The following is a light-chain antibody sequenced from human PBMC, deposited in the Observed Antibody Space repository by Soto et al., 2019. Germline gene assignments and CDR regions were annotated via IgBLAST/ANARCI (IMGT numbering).Light chain of an antibody. CDR2: GAS. Sequence: EIVLTQSPGTLSLSPGERATLSCRASQSVSNNYLAWYQQKPGQAPRLLISGASNRATGIPDRFSGSGSGTDFTLAISRLEPEDFAVYYCQQYGNSPFTLGPGTKVDIK. CDR3: QQYGNSPFT. V-gene: IGKV3-20*01. J-gene: IGKJ3*01. CDR1: QSVSNNY.